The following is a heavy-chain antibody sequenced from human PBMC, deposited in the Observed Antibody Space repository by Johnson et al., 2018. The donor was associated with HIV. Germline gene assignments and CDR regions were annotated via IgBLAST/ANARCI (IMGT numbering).Heavy chain of an antibody. D-gene: IGHD6-19*01. CDR1: GFTFSSYA. CDR2: ISYDGSNK. J-gene: IGHJ3*02. V-gene: IGHV3-30-3*01. Sequence: VQVVESGGGVVQPGRSLRLSCAASGFTFSSYAMHWVRQAPGKGLEWVAVISYDGSNKYYADSVKGRFTISRDNSKNTLYLEMNSLRAEDTAGYYCARPLGTYSSGWGGGAFDIWGQGTMVTVSS. CDR3: ARPLGTYSSGWGGGAFDI.